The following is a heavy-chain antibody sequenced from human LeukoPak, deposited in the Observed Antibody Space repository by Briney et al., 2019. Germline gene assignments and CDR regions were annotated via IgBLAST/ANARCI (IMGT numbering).Heavy chain of an antibody. V-gene: IGHV3-9*01. CDR2: ITSTGADK. J-gene: IGHJ4*02. CDR3: VKDMAVAVAGPLHPYYLDY. CDR1: GFNFDDSA. D-gene: IGHD6-19*01. Sequence: GGSLRLSCGASGFNFDDSAMHWVRQPPAKGLEWVSGITSTGADKRYADAVKDRFTISRDNAKNSLYLQMDNLRPDDTAFYFCVKDMAVAVAGPLHPYYLDYWGQGALVTVSS.